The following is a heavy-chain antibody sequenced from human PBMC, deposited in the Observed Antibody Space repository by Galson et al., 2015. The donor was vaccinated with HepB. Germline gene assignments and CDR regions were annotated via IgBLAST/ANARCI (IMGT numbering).Heavy chain of an antibody. CDR1: GFSFSTYT. D-gene: IGHD2-15*01. Sequence: SLRLSCAASGFSFSTYTMNWVRQAPGKGLEWVASISTTATHIYYAGSVQGRFTISRDNAKNSLYLQLSSLRAEDTAVYYCAKDTPNPPARGWSYFDVWGQGTLVTVSS. J-gene: IGHJ4*02. CDR2: ISTTATHI. CDR3: AKDTPNPPARGWSYFDV. V-gene: IGHV3-21*01.